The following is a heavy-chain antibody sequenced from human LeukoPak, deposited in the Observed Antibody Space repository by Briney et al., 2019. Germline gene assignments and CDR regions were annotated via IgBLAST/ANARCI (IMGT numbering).Heavy chain of an antibody. Sequence: SETLSLTCSVSGGSISTTTYYWSWIRQPPGKGLEWIGEINHSGSTNYNPSLKSRVPISVDTSKNQFSLKLSSVTAADTAVYYCASMYYDFWSGYSYYYYYYGMDVWGQGTTVTVSS. J-gene: IGHJ6*02. CDR1: GGSISTTTYY. D-gene: IGHD3-3*01. CDR3: ASMYYDFWSGYSYYYYYYGMDV. CDR2: INHSGST. V-gene: IGHV4-39*07.